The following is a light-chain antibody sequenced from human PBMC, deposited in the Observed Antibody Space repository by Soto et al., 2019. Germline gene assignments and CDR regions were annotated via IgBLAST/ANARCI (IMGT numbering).Light chain of an antibody. CDR3: WSYAATNAWV. CDR2: DVS. V-gene: IGLV2-11*01. CDR1: NNDVGGYDL. Sequence: QSALTQPPSASVSPGQSVTISCTGTNNDVGGYDLVSWYQQLPGKAPKLIISDVSYRTSGVPDRFSGSKSGNTASLTISGLQAEDEADYYCWSYAATNAWVFGGGTKVTVL. J-gene: IGLJ3*02.